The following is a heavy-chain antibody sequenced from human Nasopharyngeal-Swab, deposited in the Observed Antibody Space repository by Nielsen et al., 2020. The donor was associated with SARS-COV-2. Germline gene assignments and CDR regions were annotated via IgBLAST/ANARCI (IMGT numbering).Heavy chain of an antibody. D-gene: IGHD6-6*01. V-gene: IGHV3-73*01. CDR2: IRSKANSYAT. CDR3: TSLEYSSSSGAGAYYYYYMDV. Sequence: GESLKISCAASGFTFSGSAMHWVRQASGKGPEWVGRIRSKANSYATAYAASVKGRFTISRDDSKNTAYLQMNSLKTEDTAVYYCTSLEYSSSSGAGAYYYYYMDVWGKGTTVTVSS. J-gene: IGHJ6*03. CDR1: GFTFSGSA.